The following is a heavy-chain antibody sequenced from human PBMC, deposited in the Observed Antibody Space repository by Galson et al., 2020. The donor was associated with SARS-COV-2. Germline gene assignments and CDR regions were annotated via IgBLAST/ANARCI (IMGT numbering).Heavy chain of an antibody. Sequence: QAGGSLILSCAASGFSFRSYGMHWVRQAPGKGLEWVALISYDGSNEYYADSVRGRFTISRDNSKNTLFLHMNSLRIEDTALYYCAKDLGTYCSDGSCYSVYNWGQGTLVTVSS. CDR3: AKDLGTYCSDGSCYSVYN. D-gene: IGHD2-15*01. J-gene: IGHJ4*02. CDR1: GFSFRSYG. CDR2: ISYDGSNE. V-gene: IGHV3-30*18.